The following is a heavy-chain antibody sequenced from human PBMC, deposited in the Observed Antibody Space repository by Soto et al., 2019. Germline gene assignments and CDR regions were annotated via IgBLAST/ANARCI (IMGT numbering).Heavy chain of an antibody. J-gene: IGHJ5*02. CDR3: ARCEVRGGNWFDP. Sequence: GALVKVSCKASGYTFTSYAMHWVRQAPGQRLEWMGWINAGNGNTKYSQKFQGRVTITRDTSASRAYMELSSLRSEDTAVYYCARCEVRGGNWFDPWGQGTLVTVSS. CDR2: INAGNGNT. CDR1: GYTFTSYA. D-gene: IGHD3-10*01. V-gene: IGHV1-3*01.